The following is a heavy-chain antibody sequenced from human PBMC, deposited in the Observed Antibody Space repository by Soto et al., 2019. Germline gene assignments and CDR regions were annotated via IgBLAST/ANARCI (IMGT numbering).Heavy chain of an antibody. J-gene: IGHJ4*02. CDR3: ARDPNFRYSSRLFY. V-gene: IGHV1-69*06. CDR1: GGTFSSYA. D-gene: IGHD6-13*01. CDR2: IIPIFGTA. Sequence: SVKVSCKASGGTFSSYAISWVRQAPGQGLEWMGGIIPIFGTANYAQKFQGRVTITADKSTSTAYMELSSLRSEDTAVYYCARDPNFRYSSRLFYWGQGTLVTVSS.